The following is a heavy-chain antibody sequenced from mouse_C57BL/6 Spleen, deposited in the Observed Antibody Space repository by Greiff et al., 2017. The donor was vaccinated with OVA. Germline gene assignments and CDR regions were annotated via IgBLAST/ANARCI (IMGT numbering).Heavy chain of an antibody. CDR2: IYPGDGDT. D-gene: IGHD2-4*01. Sequence: VQLQQSGPELVKPGASVKISCKASGYAFSSSWMNWVKQRPGKGLEWIGRIYPGDGDTNYNGKFKGKATLTADKSSSTAYMLLSSLTSEDSAVYFCARGGLRLGYAMDYWGQGTSVTVSS. CDR1: GYAFSSSW. V-gene: IGHV1-82*01. CDR3: ARGGLRLGYAMDY. J-gene: IGHJ4*01.